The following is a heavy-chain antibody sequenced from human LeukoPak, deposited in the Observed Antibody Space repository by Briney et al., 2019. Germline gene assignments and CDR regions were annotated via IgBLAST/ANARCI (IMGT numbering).Heavy chain of an antibody. V-gene: IGHV3-30*04. CDR1: GFTFSSYA. CDR2: IAHDGNSA. CDR3: PRDVSPYDGQSGWFAP. J-gene: IGHJ5*02. Sequence: PGGSLRLSCEASGFTFSSYAMHWVRQAPGKGLEGMAIIAHDGNSAVYADSVKGRLTLSRDNSKNTLYLQMNSLSAEDTAVLYCPRDVSPYDGQSGWFAPWGQGALVYV. D-gene: IGHD3-22*01.